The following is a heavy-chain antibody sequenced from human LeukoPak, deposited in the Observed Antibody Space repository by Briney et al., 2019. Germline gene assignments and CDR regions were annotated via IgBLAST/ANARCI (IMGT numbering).Heavy chain of an antibody. CDR1: GYTFTSYG. V-gene: IGHV1-18*01. J-gene: IGHJ4*02. CDR2: ISAYNGNT. CDR3: ARDFIGVFDFWSGYYGMTAADY. D-gene: IGHD3-3*01. Sequence: GASVKVSCKASGYTFTSYGISWVRQAPGQGLEWMGWISAYNGNTNYAQKLQGRVTMTTDTSTSTAYMELRSLRSDDTAVYYCARDFIGVFDFWSGYYGMTAADYWGQGTLVTVSS.